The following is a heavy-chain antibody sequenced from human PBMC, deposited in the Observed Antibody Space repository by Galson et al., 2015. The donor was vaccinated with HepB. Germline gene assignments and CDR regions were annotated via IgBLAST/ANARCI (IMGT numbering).Heavy chain of an antibody. J-gene: IGHJ4*02. CDR1: GFRFSTYG. Sequence: SLRLSCAASGFRFSTYGLHWVRQAPGMGLEWVAFIDYAGSKKYYADSVKGRFTISRDNAKNSLYLQMNSLRVEDTAVFYCARVATSDYGDHSHFDYWGQGTLVTVSS. CDR3: ARVATSDYGDHSHFDY. V-gene: IGHV3-33*08. CDR2: IDYAGSKK. D-gene: IGHD4-17*01.